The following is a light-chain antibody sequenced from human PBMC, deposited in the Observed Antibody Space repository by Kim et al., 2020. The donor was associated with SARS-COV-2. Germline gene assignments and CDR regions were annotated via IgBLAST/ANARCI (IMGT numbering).Light chain of an antibody. CDR2: QAS. J-gene: IGKJ1*01. CDR3: QQNNTDYPTWT. Sequence: VGGKVIMKCQSRYSVSRGLALYQQRPGTTPKHLIYQASSLKSGVPSRFSCSRAGTEVALTMSRLQQYDLATYCSQQNNTDYPTWTFGQRTKVDIK. CDR1: YSVSRG. V-gene: IGKV1-5*03.